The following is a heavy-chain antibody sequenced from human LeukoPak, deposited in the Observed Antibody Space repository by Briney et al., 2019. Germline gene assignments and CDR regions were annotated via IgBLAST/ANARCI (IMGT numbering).Heavy chain of an antibody. CDR1: GFHLNSYG. J-gene: IGHJ4*02. Sequence: GSLGLSCAGAGFHLNSYGMHRVRPGPGQGLEGGAVIWYDGSNKYYADSVKGRFTISRDNSKNTLYLQMNSLRAEDTAVYYCARDKGNTAMTEGFDYWGQGTLVTVSS. V-gene: IGHV3-33*01. CDR3: ARDKGNTAMTEGFDY. CDR2: IWYDGSNK. D-gene: IGHD5-18*01.